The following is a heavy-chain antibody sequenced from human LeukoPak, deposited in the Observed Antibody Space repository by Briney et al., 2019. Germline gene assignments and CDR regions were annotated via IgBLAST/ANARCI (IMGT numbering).Heavy chain of an antibody. CDR3: ARVATTVTTNWFDP. CDR2: IYTSGST. D-gene: IGHD4-11*01. V-gene: IGHV4-4*07. J-gene: IGHJ5*02. Sequence: SETLSLTCTVSGGSISSYYWSWIRQPAGKGLEWIGRIYTSGSTNYNPSLKSRVTMSVDTSKNQFSLKLSSVTAADTAVYYCARVATTVTTNWFDPWGQGTLVTVSS. CDR1: GGSISSYY.